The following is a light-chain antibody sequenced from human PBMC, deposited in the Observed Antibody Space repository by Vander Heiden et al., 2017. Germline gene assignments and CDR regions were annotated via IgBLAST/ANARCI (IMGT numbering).Light chain of an antibody. CDR2: AAS. CDR3: QQYYSYPRT. J-gene: IGKJ1*01. V-gene: IGKV1-8*01. CDR1: QGISSY. Sequence: IRITQSPSSFSASTADRVTITWRASQGISSYLAWYQQKPGKAPKLLSYAASTLQSGVPARCSGSGSGTDFTLTISCLQAEDFATYYCQQYYSYPRTFGQGTKVEIK.